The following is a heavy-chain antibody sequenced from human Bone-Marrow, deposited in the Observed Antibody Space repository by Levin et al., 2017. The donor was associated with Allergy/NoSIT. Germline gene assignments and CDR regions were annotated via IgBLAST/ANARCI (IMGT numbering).Heavy chain of an antibody. CDR1: GFAFRNYG. V-gene: IGHV3-30*03. Sequence: GGSLRLSCTASGFAFRNYGIHWVRQAPGKGLEWVALVAYDGDNKYYADSVKGRFTISRDNAKNTVYLEIKSLRVEDTGVYYCTRDGRIAVASTTWFDPWGQGTLVTVPS. J-gene: IGHJ5*02. D-gene: IGHD6-19*01. CDR3: TRDGRIAVASTTWFDP. CDR2: VAYDGDNK.